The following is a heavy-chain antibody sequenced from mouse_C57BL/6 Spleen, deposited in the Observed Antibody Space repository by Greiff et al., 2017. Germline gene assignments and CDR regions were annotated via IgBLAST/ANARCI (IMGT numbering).Heavy chain of an antibody. CDR2: IDPEDGDT. V-gene: IGHV14-1*01. CDR3: TATVSPFSY. J-gene: IGHJ3*01. CDR1: GFNFKDYY. Sequence: VHVKQSGAELVRPGASVKLSCTASGFNFKDYYMHWVKQRPEQGLEWIGRIDPEDGDTEYAPKFQGKATMTADTSSNTAYLQLSSLTSEDTAVYYCTATVSPFSYWGHGTLVTVST. D-gene: IGHD1-1*01.